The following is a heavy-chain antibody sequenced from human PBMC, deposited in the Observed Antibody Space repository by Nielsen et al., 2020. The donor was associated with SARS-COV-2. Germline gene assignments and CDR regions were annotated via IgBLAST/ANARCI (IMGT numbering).Heavy chain of an antibody. CDR1: GLTLANYY. D-gene: IGHD6-19*01. CDR3: ASSGWLDY. CDR2: ITNTADGSTV. Sequence: RGSLRLSCAGSGLTLANYYMSWIRQAPGGGLEWVSYITNTADGSTVHYADSVQGRFTISRDNAKNSLYLQMDSLRADDTATYFCASSGWLDYWGPGTPVIVSP. V-gene: IGHV3-11*01. J-gene: IGHJ4*02.